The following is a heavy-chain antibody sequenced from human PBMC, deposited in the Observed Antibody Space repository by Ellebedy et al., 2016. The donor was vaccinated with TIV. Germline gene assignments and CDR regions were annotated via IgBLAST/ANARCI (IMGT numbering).Heavy chain of an antibody. Sequence: GGSLRLXXEASGFTFSDYYMSWIRQAPGKGLEWVSKISSRSSDTNYADSVKGRFTISRDNAKNSLYLQMNSLRAEDTVVYYCARAPPRRGSYVWDYWGQGTLVTVSS. V-gene: IGHV3-11*05. D-gene: IGHD1-26*01. CDR1: GFTFSDYY. CDR3: ARAPPRRGSYVWDY. CDR2: ISSRSSDT. J-gene: IGHJ4*02.